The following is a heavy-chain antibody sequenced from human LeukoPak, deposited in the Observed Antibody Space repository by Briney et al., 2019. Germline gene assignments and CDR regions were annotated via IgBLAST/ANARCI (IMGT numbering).Heavy chain of an antibody. D-gene: IGHD3-3*01. CDR3: ARMSDDFWSGYSKYYFDY. Sequence: SETLSLTCTVSGGSISSGGYSWSWIRQHPGKGLEWIGYIYYSGSTYYNPSLKSRVTISVDTSKNQFSLKLSSVTAADTAVYYCARMSDDFWSGYSKYYFDYWGQGTLVTVSS. V-gene: IGHV4-31*03. CDR1: GGSISSGGYS. J-gene: IGHJ4*02. CDR2: IYYSGST.